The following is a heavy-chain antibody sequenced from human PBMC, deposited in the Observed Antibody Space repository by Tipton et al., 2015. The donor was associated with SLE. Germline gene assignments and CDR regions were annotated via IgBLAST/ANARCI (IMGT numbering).Heavy chain of an antibody. CDR2: IFPYYGNT. CDR1: GYTFTNYG. CDR3: ARDRDYYGSGSPGSH. V-gene: IGHV1-18*01. J-gene: IGHJ4*02. D-gene: IGHD3-10*01. Sequence: QSGPEVKKPGASVKVSCMASGYTFTNYGISWVRQAPGQGLEWMGWIFPYYGNTKYAQKYEGRVTITTDTSASVAYMELKSLRSDDTAVYFCARDRDYYGSGSPGSHWGQGTLVTVSA.